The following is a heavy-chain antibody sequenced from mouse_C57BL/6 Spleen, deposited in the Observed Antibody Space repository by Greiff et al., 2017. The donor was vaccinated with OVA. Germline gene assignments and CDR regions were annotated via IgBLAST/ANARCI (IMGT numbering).Heavy chain of an antibody. CDR2: IRNKANGYTT. CDR1: GFTFTDYY. V-gene: IGHV7-3*01. CDR3: ARLLYEYVPGSYWYFDV. J-gene: IGHJ1*03. Sequence: EVKLMESGGGLVQPGGSLSLSCAASGFTFTDYYMSWVRQPPGKALEWLGFIRNKANGYTTEYSASVKGRFTISRDNSQSILYLQMNALRAEDSATYYCARLLYEYVPGSYWYFDVWGTGTTVTVSS. D-gene: IGHD2-4*01.